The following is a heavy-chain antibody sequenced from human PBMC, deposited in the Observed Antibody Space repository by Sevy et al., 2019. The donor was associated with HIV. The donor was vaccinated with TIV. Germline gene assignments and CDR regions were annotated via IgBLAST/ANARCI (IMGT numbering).Heavy chain of an antibody. J-gene: IGHJ4*02. CDR2: RTKDGTKR. CDR3: VREGLGGFSYSLDC. Sequence: GGSLRLSCAASGFTFSTYWMTWVRQAPGKGLEGVATRTKDGTKRDKVDSGKGRFTISRDNTKTSLFLQMNSLSAEDTGVYYCVREGLGGFSYSLDCWGQGTLVTVSS. D-gene: IGHD3-16*01. V-gene: IGHV3-7*01. CDR1: GFTFSTYW.